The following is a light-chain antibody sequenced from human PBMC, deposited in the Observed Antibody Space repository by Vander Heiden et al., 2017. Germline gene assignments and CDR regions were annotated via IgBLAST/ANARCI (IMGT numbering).Light chain of an antibody. CDR2: SKN. J-gene: IGLJ1*01. CDR1: SSNIGSNT. CDR3: SAWDDSLNGLDV. V-gene: IGLV1-44*01. Sequence: QSVLTQPPSASGTTGQRVTISCSGSSSNIGSNTVNWYQQLPGTAPKLLIFSKNQRPSGVPDRFSGSKSGTSASLATSGLQSEDEADYYCSAWDDSLNGLDVFGTGTKLTVL.